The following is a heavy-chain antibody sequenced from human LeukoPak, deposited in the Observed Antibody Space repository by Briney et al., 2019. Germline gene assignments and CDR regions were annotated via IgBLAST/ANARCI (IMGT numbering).Heavy chain of an antibody. V-gene: IGHV3-30*03. J-gene: IGHJ4*02. D-gene: IGHD3-3*01. Sequence: PGGSLRLSCAASGFTFSSYGMHWVRQAPGKGLEWVAVISYDGSNKYYADSVQGRFSISRDNSKNTLYLQMNSLRAEDTAVYYCARDFLRRGYDFWSGYYDYWGQGTLVTVSS. CDR1: GFTFSSYG. CDR2: ISYDGSNK. CDR3: ARDFLRRGYDFWSGYYDY.